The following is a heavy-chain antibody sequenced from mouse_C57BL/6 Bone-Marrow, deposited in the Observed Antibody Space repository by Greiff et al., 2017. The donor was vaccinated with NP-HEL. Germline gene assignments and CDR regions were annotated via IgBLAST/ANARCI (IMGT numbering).Heavy chain of an antibody. CDR1: GFTFSSYG. V-gene: IGHV5-6*02. D-gene: IGHD2-14*01. CDR2: ISSGGSYT. CDR3: ARRSVRRFAY. Sequence: EVKLVESGGDLVKPGGSLKLSCAASGFTFSSYGMSWVRQTPDKRLEWVATISSGGSYTYYPDSVKGRFTISRDNAKNTLYLQMSSLKSEDTAMYYCARRSVRRFAYWGQGTLVTVSA. J-gene: IGHJ3*01.